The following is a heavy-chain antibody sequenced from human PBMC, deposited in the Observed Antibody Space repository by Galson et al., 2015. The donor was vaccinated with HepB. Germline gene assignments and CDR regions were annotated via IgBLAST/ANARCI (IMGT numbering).Heavy chain of an antibody. V-gene: IGHV1-18*04. J-gene: IGHJ5*02. CDR1: GYTFTNFG. CDR2: ISPYNGDT. D-gene: IGHD6-25*01. Sequence: SVKVSCKASGYTFTNFGISWVRRAPGQGLEWMGWISPYNGDTRYAQKLQGGVTMTTDTSTRTAYMELRSLRSDDTAVYYCARGGSSSGYGWFDPWGQGTLVTVSS. CDR3: ARGGSSSGYGWFDP.